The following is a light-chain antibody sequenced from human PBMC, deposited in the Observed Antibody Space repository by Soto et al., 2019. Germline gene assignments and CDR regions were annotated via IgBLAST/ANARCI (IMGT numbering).Light chain of an antibody. Sequence: EIVLTQSPATLSLSPGERATLAFRASQSVSSYLAWYQQKPGQAPRLLIYDASNRATGIPARFSGSGSGIEFTLTISSLQPDDFATYYCQQYNSYWTFGQGTKVDIK. CDR1: QSVSSY. CDR3: QQYNSYWT. J-gene: IGKJ1*01. CDR2: DAS. V-gene: IGKV3-11*01.